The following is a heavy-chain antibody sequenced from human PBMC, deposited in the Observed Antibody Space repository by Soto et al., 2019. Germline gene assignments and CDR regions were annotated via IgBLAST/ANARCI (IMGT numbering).Heavy chain of an antibody. D-gene: IGHD5-12*01. J-gene: IGHJ4*02. CDR2: IWYDGSNK. CDR1: GFTFSSYG. Sequence: GGSLRLSSAASGFTFSSYGMHWVRQAPGKGLEWVAVIWYDGSNKYYADSVKGRFTISRDNSKNTLHLQMNSLRAEDTAVYYCAKSLWGIVATSSDYWGQGTLVTVSS. V-gene: IGHV3-33*06. CDR3: AKSLWGIVATSSDY.